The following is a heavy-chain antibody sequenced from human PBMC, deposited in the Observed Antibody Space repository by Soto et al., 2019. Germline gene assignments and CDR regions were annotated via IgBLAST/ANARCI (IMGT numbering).Heavy chain of an antibody. V-gene: IGHV4-59*08. CDR1: GDSITSYY. D-gene: IGHD2-21*01. CDR3: ARQLVV. J-gene: IGHJ4*02. CDR2: IYYSGTT. Sequence: QVQLQESGPGLVKPSETLSLTCTVSGDSITSYYWTWIRQPPGKGLEWIGYIYYSGTTNDNPPLKSRVTISLDTSKNQFSLKLSSVTAADTAVYYCARQLVVWGQGTLVTVSS.